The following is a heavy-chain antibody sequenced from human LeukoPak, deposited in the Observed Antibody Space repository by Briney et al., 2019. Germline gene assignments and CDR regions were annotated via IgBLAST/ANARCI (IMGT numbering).Heavy chain of an antibody. D-gene: IGHD6-13*01. CDR3: ARGVAINARYSRPYFDY. J-gene: IGHJ4*02. Sequence: PSETLSLTCAVYGGSFSSYYWSWIRQPPGKGLEWIGEINHSGSTNYNPSLKSRVTISVDTSKNQFSLKLSSVTAADTAVYYCARGVAINARYSRPYFDYWGQGTLVTVSS. CDR1: GGSFSSYY. CDR2: INHSGST. V-gene: IGHV4-34*01.